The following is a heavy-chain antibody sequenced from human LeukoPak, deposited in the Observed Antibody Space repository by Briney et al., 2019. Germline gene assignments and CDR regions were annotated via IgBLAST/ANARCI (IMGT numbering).Heavy chain of an antibody. D-gene: IGHD3/OR15-3a*01. J-gene: IGHJ5*02. CDR2: TYYRSKWYD. CDR3: ARGDWISGFDP. Sequence: QTLSLTCAISGDSVSSNRAGWNWIRQSPSRGLEWLGRTYYRSKWYDGYAVSVKSRITINPDTSKNQFSLQLNSVTPEDTAVYYCARGDWISGFDPWGQGTLVTVSS. V-gene: IGHV6-1*01. CDR1: GDSVSSNRAG.